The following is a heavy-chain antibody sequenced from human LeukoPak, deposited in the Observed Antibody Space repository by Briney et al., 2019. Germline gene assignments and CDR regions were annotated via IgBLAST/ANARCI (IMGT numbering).Heavy chain of an antibody. Sequence: PGGSLRLSCAASGFTFSSYCMSWVGQAPGKGLEWVANIKQDGSEKCYVDSVKGRFTISRDNAKNSLYLQMNRLIAEDTAVYYCARGFTMVRGGVGPYGMHVWGQGTTVTVSS. CDR1: GFTFSSYC. CDR2: IKQDGSEK. D-gene: IGHD3-10*01. J-gene: IGHJ6*02. CDR3: ARGFTMVRGGVGPYGMHV. V-gene: IGHV3-7*01.